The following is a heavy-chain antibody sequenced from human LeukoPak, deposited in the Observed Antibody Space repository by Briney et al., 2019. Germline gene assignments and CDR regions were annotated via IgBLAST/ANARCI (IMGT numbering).Heavy chain of an antibody. CDR3: ARHVSAIAAADY. CDR2: IYPGDFDS. D-gene: IGHD6-13*01. V-gene: IGHV5-51*01. Sequence: GESLKISCKGSGYSFTNYWIGWVRQMPGKGLEWMGIIYPGDFDSRYSPSFQGQVTISADKSISTAYLQWNSLKASDSAMYYCARHVSAIAAADYWGQGTLVTVSS. CDR1: GYSFTNYW. J-gene: IGHJ4*02.